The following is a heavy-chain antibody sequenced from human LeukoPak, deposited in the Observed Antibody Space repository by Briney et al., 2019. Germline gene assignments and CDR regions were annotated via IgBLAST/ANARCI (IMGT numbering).Heavy chain of an antibody. CDR1: GFTLSGYV. CDR2: ITSNGGTT. J-gene: IGHJ4*02. CDR3: ARENGGGSDY. D-gene: IGHD5-24*01. Sequence: GGSLRLSCAASGFTLSGYVMHWVRQAPGKGPESVSAITSNGGTTCYASSVKGRFTISRDNSKNTLYLQMGSLRTEDMAVYYCARENGGGSDYWGQGTLVTVSS. V-gene: IGHV3-64*01.